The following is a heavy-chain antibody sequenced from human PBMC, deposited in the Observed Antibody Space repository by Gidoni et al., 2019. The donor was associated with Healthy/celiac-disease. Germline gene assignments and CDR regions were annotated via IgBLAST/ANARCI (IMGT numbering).Heavy chain of an antibody. D-gene: IGHD3-9*01. CDR1: GGPISSYY. CDR2: IYYSGST. V-gene: IGHV4-59*08. J-gene: IGHJ6*03. CDR3: ASANKYYDILTGYYYYMDV. Sequence: QVQLPESGPGLVKPSETLSLPCTVSGGPISSYYWSWIRQPPGKGLEWIGYIYYSGSTNYNPSLKSRVTISVETSKNQFSLKLSSVNAADTAVYYCASANKYYDILTGYYYYMDVWGKGTTVTVSS.